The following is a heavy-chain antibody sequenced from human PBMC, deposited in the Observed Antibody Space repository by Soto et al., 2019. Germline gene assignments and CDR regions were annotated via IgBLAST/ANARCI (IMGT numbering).Heavy chain of an antibody. D-gene: IGHD2-8*01. CDR1: VGTFSDYN. CDR3: ARVEGTRTTNFYHYMDG. J-gene: IGHJ6*03. V-gene: IGHV1-69*02. CDR2: IIPKLGIT. Sequence: VKLVQSGAEVKRPGSSVKVSCKDTVGTFSDYNIAWVRQARGQGLEWMGRIIPKLGITNYAHKFQDRVRITADKATSTAYMELTSLRYEDTALYFSARVEGTRTTNFYHYMDGWGEGTSVTVS.